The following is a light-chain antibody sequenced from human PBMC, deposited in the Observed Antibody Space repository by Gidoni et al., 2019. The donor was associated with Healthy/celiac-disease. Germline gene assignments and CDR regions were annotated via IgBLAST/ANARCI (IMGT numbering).Light chain of an antibody. V-gene: IGKV3-11*01. Sequence: EIVLTQSPATLSLSPGERATLSSRASQSVSSDLAWYQQKPGQAPRRLIYDASNRATGIPARFSGSGSGTDFTLTISSLEPEDFAVYYCQQRSNWPLTFXGXTKVEIK. CDR1: QSVSSD. CDR2: DAS. J-gene: IGKJ4*01. CDR3: QQRSNWPLT.